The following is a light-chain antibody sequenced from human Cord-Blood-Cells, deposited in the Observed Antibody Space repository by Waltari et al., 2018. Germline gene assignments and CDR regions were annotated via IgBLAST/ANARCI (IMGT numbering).Light chain of an antibody. J-gene: IGKJ4*01. CDR3: MQALQTRT. V-gene: IGKV2-28*01. CDR2: LGS. Sequence: DIVMTQSPLSLPVTPGEPASISCRSSQSLLHSNGYNYLDWYLQKPGQSPQLLIYLGSNRASRVPDRFTGSGSGKDFTLKISRQEAEDVGVYYCMQALQTRTFGGGTKVEIK. CDR1: QSLLHSNGYNY.